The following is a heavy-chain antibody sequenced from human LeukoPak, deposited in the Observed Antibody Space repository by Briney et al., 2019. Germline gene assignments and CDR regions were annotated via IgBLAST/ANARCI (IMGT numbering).Heavy chain of an antibody. CDR3: ARLSGGYGGALDY. CDR1: GFTFSSYW. Sequence: GGSLRLSCAASGFTFSSYWMSWVRQAPGKGLEWVANIKQDGSEKYYVDSVKGRFTISRDNAKNSLYLQMNSLRAEDTAVYYWARLSGGYGGALDYWGQGTLVTVSS. V-gene: IGHV3-7*04. CDR2: IKQDGSEK. D-gene: IGHD1-26*01. J-gene: IGHJ4*02.